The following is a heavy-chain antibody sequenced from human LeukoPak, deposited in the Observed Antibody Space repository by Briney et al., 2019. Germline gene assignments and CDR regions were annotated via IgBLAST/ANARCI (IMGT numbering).Heavy chain of an antibody. J-gene: IGHJ4*02. Sequence: SETLSLTCTVSVGSISSSSSYWGWIRQPPGKGLEWIGSVRYSGKTYYNPSLKRRVTMSLDTSKNQFSLRLTSVTAADTAVYSCARHYYDSSGLAYYFDYWGQGTLVTVSS. CDR3: ARHYYDSSGLAYYFDY. V-gene: IGHV4-39*01. CDR1: VGSISSSSSY. CDR2: VRYSGKT. D-gene: IGHD3-22*01.